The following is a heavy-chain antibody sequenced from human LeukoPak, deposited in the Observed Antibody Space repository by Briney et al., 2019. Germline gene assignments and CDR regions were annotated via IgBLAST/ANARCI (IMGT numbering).Heavy chain of an antibody. J-gene: IGHJ5*02. CDR3: ARRDSSGWPATYNWFDP. CDR2: IYYSGST. D-gene: IGHD6-19*01. V-gene: IGHV4-39*01. CDR1: GGSISSSSYY. Sequence: NPSETLSLTCTVSGGSISSSSYYWGWIRQPPGKGLEWIGSIYYSGSTYYNPSLKSRVTISVDTSKNQLSLKLSSVTAADTAVYYCARRDSSGWPATYNWFDPWGQGTLVTVSS.